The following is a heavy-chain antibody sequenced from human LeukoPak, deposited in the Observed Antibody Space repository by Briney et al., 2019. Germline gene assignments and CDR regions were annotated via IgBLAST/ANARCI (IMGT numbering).Heavy chain of an antibody. CDR2: IKQDGSEK. CDR1: GFTFSSYW. CDR3: ARKKPLGYCSSTSCYSDYYYGMDV. J-gene: IGHJ6*04. V-gene: IGHV3-7*03. D-gene: IGHD2-2*01. Sequence: GGSLRLSCAASGFTFSSYWMSWVRQAPGEGLEWVANIKQDGSEKYYVDSVKGRFTISRDNAKNSLYLQMNSLRAEDTAVYYCARKKPLGYCSSTSCYSDYYYGMDVWGKGTTVTVSS.